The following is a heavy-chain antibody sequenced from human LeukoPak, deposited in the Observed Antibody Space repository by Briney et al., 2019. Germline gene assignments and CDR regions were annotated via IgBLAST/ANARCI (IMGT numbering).Heavy chain of an antibody. V-gene: IGHV4-59*01. CDR2: IYYTGTT. CDR1: GGSISSYY. CDR3: ARGATATPPFDY. Sequence: SETLSLTCTVSGGSISSYYWSWIRQPPGKGLEWIGYIYYTGTTNYNPSLKSRVTISVDTSKNQFSLMLSSVTAADTAVYFCARGATATPPFDYWGQGTLVTVSS. D-gene: IGHD4-17*01. J-gene: IGHJ4*02.